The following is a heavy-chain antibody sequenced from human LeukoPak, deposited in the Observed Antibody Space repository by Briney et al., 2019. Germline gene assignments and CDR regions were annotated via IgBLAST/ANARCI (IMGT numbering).Heavy chain of an antibody. CDR1: GYSFTNYY. CDR2: INPGGGAT. CDR3: ARGGFTTMVRGVIITLDAFDI. J-gene: IGHJ3*02. D-gene: IGHD3-10*01. Sequence: ASVKVSRKASGYSFTNYYLHWVRQAPGQGCEWMGIINPGGGATPYAQKFQGRVTMTSDTSTSTVYMELSSLRSEDTAVYYCARGGFTTMVRGVIITLDAFDIWGQGTMVTVSS. V-gene: IGHV1-46*01.